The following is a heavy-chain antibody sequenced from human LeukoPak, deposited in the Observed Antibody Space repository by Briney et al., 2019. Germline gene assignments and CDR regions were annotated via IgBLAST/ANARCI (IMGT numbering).Heavy chain of an antibody. Sequence: GGSLRLSCVASGFTFSKYTMSWVRQAPGKGLEWVSGIYGGGSGSTFYAESVKGRFTISRDNSKNTLYLQMNSLRDEDAAIYYCAKDFTPDGIWDIDYWGRGTLITVSS. CDR1: GFTFSKYT. D-gene: IGHD1-14*01. J-gene: IGHJ4*02. CDR2: IYGGGSGST. CDR3: AKDFTPDGIWDIDY. V-gene: IGHV3-23*01.